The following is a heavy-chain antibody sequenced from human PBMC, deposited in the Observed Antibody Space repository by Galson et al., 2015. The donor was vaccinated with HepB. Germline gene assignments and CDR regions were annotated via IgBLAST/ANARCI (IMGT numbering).Heavy chain of an antibody. CDR2: IWYDGSNK. Sequence: SLRLSCAASGFTFSSYGMHWVRQAPGKGLEWVAVIWYDGSNKYYAGSVKGRFTISRDNSKNTLYLQMNSLRAEDTAVYYCARGDSSSWYSLDYWGQGTLVTVSS. V-gene: IGHV3-33*01. CDR1: GFTFSSYG. D-gene: IGHD6-13*01. J-gene: IGHJ4*02. CDR3: ARGDSSSWYSLDY.